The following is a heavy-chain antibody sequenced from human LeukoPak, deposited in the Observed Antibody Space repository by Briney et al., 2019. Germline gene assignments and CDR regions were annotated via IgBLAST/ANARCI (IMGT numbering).Heavy chain of an antibody. CDR3: AREYYGSGSYYKPNHFDY. CDR2: INPNSGGT. J-gene: IGHJ4*02. Sequence: LGASVKVSCKASGYTFTGYYMHWVRQAPGQGLEWMGWINPNSGGTNYAQKFQGRVTMTRDTSISTAYMELSRLRSDDTAVYYCAREYYGSGSYYKPNHFDYWGQGTLVTVSS. D-gene: IGHD3-10*01. V-gene: IGHV1-2*03. CDR1: GYTFTGYY.